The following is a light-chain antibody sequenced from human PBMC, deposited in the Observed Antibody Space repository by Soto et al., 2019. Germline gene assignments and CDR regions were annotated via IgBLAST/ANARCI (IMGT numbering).Light chain of an antibody. CDR3: QQYGSSPPLT. Sequence: EILLTQSPGTLSLSPGGRATLSCRASRSVSNSFLAWYQQKPGQAPRLLIYGASSRATGIPDRFSGSGSGTDFTLTISRLEPEDFAVYYCQQYGSSPPLTFGGGTKVEIK. CDR1: RSVSNSF. V-gene: IGKV3-20*01. CDR2: GAS. J-gene: IGKJ4*01.